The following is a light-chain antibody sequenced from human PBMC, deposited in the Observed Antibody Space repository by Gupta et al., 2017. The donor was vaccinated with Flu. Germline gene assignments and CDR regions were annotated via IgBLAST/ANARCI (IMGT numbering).Light chain of an antibody. J-gene: IGLJ3*02. CDR3: AAWDDSLSGQV. CDR2: RNS. Sequence: QSVLTHPPSASGTPGPRVTVSSSGSSSNIGSNYVYWYQHLPGTTPKLLIYRNSLRPSGVPDRFSASKSGTSASLASSGLRSEDEADYSCAAWDDSLSGQVFGGGTKLTVL. V-gene: IGLV1-47*01. CDR1: SSNIGSNY.